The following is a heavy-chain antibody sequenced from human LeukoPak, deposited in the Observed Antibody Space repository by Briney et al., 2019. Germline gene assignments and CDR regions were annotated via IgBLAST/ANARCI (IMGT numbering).Heavy chain of an antibody. CDR3: ARPGRGALFEY. J-gene: IGHJ4*02. D-gene: IGHD3-10*01. V-gene: IGHV5-51*01. CDR2: IYPSDSDA. Sequence: GESLKISCKSSGYRFTSYWIGWVRQMPGKGLEWMGIIYPSDSDAKYSPSLQGHVSISADKSITTAYLQWSSLKASDTAMYYCARPGRGALFEYWGQGTLVTVSS. CDR1: GYRFTSYW.